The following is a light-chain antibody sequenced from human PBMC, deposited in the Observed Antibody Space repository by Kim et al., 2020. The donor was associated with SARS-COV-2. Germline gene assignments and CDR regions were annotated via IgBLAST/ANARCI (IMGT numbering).Light chain of an antibody. CDR3: GTWDSSLTAVL. J-gene: IGLJ2*01. CDR2: DNN. Sequence: GQKGTISCSGSSSNIGNNYVSWYQHLPGTAPKLLIYDNNNRPSGIPDRFSGSKSGTSATLGITGLQTGDEADYYCGTWDSSLTAVLFGGGTQLTVL. CDR1: SSNIGNNY. V-gene: IGLV1-51*01.